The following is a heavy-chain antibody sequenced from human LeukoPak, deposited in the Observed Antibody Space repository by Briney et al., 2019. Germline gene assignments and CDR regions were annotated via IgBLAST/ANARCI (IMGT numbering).Heavy chain of an antibody. D-gene: IGHD2-8*01. Sequence: HSGGSLRLSCAASGFTLSSYGMHWVRQAPGKGLEWVAVIWYVGSNKYYADSAKGRFTISRDNSKSTLYLQMNSMRAEDKAVYYCARGKGVAYRDAFDIWGQGTMVTVSS. CDR1: GFTLSSYG. CDR2: IWYVGSNK. CDR3: ARGKGVAYRDAFDI. V-gene: IGHV3-33*01. J-gene: IGHJ3*02.